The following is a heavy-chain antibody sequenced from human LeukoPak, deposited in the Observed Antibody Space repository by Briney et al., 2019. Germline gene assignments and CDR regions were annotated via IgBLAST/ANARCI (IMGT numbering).Heavy chain of an antibody. CDR1: GFTFSSYG. J-gene: IGHJ5*02. Sequence: LPGGSLRLSCAASGFTFSSYGMHWVRQAPGKGLEWVAFIRYDGSNKYYADSVKGRFTISRDNSKNTLYLQMNSLRAEDTAMYYCAKDYSKTSYYGSGTYYRPNWFDPWGQGTLVTVSS. CDR2: IRYDGSNK. CDR3: AKDYSKTSYYGSGTYYRPNWFDP. V-gene: IGHV3-30*02. D-gene: IGHD3-10*01.